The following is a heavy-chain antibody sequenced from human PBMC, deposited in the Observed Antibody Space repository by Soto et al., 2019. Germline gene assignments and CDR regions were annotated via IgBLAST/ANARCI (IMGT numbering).Heavy chain of an antibody. CDR1: GFTFSSYA. V-gene: IGHV3-23*01. D-gene: IGHD1-26*01. CDR2: ISGSGGTT. CDR3: ARAPVTRSNRELLPQYYFDY. Sequence: GGSLRLSCAASGFTFSSYAMNWVRQAPGKGLEWVSAISGSGGTTNYADSVKGRFTISRDNSKNTLYLQMNSLRAADTAVYYCARAPVTRSNRELLPQYYFDYWGQGTLVTVSS. J-gene: IGHJ4*02.